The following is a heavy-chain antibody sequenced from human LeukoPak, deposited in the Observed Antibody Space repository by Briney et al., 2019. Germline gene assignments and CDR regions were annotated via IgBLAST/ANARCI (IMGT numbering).Heavy chain of an antibody. J-gene: IGHJ4*02. Sequence: PGASLRLSCAASGFTFSSYAMSRVRQAPGKGLEWVSAISGSGGSTYYADSVKGRFTISRDNSKNTLYLQMNSLRAEDTAVYYCAKGTDIVVVPAAIIIWGQGTLVTVSS. CDR3: AKGTDIVVVPAAIII. V-gene: IGHV3-23*01. CDR2: ISGSGGST. CDR1: GFTFSSYA. D-gene: IGHD2-2*02.